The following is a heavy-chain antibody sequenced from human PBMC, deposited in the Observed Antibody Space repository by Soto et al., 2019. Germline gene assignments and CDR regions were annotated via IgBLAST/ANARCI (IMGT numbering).Heavy chain of an antibody. CDR3: ARSQGSSTSLEIYYYYYYGMDV. CDR1: GGTFSSYA. J-gene: IGHJ6*02. CDR2: IIPISGTA. V-gene: IGHV1-69*01. Sequence: QVQLVQSGAEVKKPGSSVKVSCKASGGTFSSYAISWVRQAPGQGLEWMGGIIPISGTANYAQKFQGRVTITADESTSTADMELSRLRSGDTAVYYCARSQGSSTSLEIYYYYYYGMDVWGQGTTVTVSS. D-gene: IGHD2-2*01.